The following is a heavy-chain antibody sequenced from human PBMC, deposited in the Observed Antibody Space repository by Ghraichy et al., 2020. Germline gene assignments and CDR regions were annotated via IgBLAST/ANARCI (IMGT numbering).Heavy chain of an antibody. CDR1: GGSISSSSYY. CDR3: VAGNDPWDWFDP. J-gene: IGHJ5*02. D-gene: IGHD6-19*01. Sequence: SETLSLTCTVSGGSISSSSYYWGWIRQPPGKGLEWIGSIYYSGSTYYNPSLKSRVTISVDTSKNQFSLKLSSVTAADTAVYYAVAGNDPWDWFDPWGQGTLVTVSS. CDR2: IYYSGST. V-gene: IGHV4-39*01.